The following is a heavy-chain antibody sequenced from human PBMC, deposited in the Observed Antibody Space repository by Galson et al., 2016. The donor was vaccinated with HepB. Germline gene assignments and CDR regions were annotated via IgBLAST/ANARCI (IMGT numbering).Heavy chain of an antibody. V-gene: IGHV3-74*01. CDR3: GTVFEY. J-gene: IGHJ4*02. Sequence: SLRLSCAASGFTFSDHYMDWVRQVPGKGLVWVARIDHEGRGTSYADSVRGRFTMSRDSAKSTVYLQMVSLRAEDTAVYYCGTVFEYWGQGSRVTVSS. CDR1: GFTFSDHY. CDR2: IDHEGRGT.